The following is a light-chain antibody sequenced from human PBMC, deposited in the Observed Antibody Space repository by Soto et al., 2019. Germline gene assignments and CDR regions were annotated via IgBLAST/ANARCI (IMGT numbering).Light chain of an antibody. CDR1: QGVTTN. Sequence: EIVMTQSPGTLSVSPGERATLSCRAGQGVTTNFAWYQQKSGQSPRPLIYDVSIRATGVPARFSGTGSETDFTLTISGLQSDDSAVYFCQQYNNWPFSFGQGTRLEIK. CDR3: QQYNNWPFS. CDR2: DVS. V-gene: IGKV3-15*01. J-gene: IGKJ5*01.